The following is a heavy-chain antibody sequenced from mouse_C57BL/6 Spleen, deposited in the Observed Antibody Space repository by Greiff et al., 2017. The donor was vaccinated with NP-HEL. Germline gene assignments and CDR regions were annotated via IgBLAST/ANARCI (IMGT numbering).Heavy chain of an antibody. CDR1: GIDFSRYW. D-gene: IGHD1-1*01. CDR3: ARHYGSSFYWYFDV. J-gene: IGHJ1*03. V-gene: IGHV4-1*01. Sequence: GIDFSRYWMSWVRRAPGKGLEWIGEINPDSSTINYAPSLKDKFIISRDNAKNTLYLQMSKVRSEDTALYYCARHYGSSFYWYFDVWGTGTTVTVSS. CDR2: INPDSSTI.